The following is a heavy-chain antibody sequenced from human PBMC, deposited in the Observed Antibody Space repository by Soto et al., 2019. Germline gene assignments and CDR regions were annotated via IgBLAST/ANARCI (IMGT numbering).Heavy chain of an antibody. CDR3: ARGRYSSSLTPPGSY. D-gene: IGHD6-13*01. J-gene: IGHJ4*01. CDR2: IIPIFGTA. V-gene: IGHV1-69*13. CDR1: GGTFSSYA. Sequence: GASVKVSCKAPGGTFSSYAISWVRQAPGQGLEWMGGIIPIFGTANYAQKFQGRVTITADESTSTAYMELSSLRSEDTAVYYCARGRYSSSLTPPGSYWRHGTLVTVSS.